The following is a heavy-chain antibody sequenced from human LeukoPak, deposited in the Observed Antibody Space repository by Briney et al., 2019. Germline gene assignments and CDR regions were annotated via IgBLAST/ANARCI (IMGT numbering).Heavy chain of an antibody. CDR2: IYYSGST. CDR3: ARGYSSGWYSSFTFDI. V-gene: IGHV4-59*01. D-gene: IGHD6-19*01. CDR1: GGSISSYY. Sequence: SETLSLTCTVSGGSISSYYWSWIRQPPGKGLEWIGYIYYSGSTNYNPSLKSRVTISVDTSKNQFSLKLSSVTAADTAVYYCARGYSSGWYSSFTFDIWGQGTMVTVSS. J-gene: IGHJ3*02.